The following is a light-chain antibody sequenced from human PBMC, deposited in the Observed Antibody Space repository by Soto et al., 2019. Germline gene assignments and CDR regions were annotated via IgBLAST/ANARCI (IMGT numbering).Light chain of an antibody. CDR1: SSNIGSTT. V-gene: IGLV1-44*01. CDR3: AAWDDSLNGVV. Sequence: QSVLTQPPSASGTPGQRGTIACSGSSSNIGSTTVKWYQQLPGTAPKLLIDNNNQRPSGVPDRFSGSKSGTSASLAISGLQSEDEADYYCAAWDDSLNGVVFGGGTQLTVL. J-gene: IGLJ7*01. CDR2: NNN.